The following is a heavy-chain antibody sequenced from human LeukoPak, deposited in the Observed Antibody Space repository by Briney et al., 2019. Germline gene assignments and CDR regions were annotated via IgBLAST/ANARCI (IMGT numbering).Heavy chain of an antibody. V-gene: IGHV1-8*02. CDR3: ARVRYDFWSGYFTTYYYYGMDV. J-gene: IGHJ6*02. D-gene: IGHD3-3*01. Sequence: ASVKVSCKASGYTFTGYYMHWVRQAPGQGLEWMGWINPNSGNTGYAQKFQGRVTMTRNTSISTAYMELSSLRSEDTAVYYCARVRYDFWSGYFTTYYYYGMDVWGQGTTVTVSS. CDR1: GYTFTGYY. CDR2: INPNSGNT.